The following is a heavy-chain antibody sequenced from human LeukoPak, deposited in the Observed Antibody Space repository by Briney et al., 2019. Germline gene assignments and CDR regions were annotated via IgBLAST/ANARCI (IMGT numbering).Heavy chain of an antibody. J-gene: IGHJ6*02. D-gene: IGHD6-13*01. V-gene: IGHV1-8*01. CDR3: ASIAAAGPYYYYGMDV. CDR2: MNPNSGNT. CDR1: GYTFTSYD. Sequence: ASVKVSCKASGYTFTSYDINWVRQATGQGLEWMGWMNPNSGNTGYPQKFQGRVTMTRNTSISTAYMELSSLRSEDTAVYYCASIAAAGPYYYYGMDVWGQGTTVTVSS.